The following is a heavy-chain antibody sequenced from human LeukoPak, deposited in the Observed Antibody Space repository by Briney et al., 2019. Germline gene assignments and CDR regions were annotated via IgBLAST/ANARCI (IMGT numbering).Heavy chain of an antibody. Sequence: SETLSLTCTVFGGSISSSSYFWGWIRQPAGKGLEWIGSISHSGSTYYDPSLKSRITISVDTSKNQFSLKVRSVTAADTAVYYCARRITGTTSDSFDYWGQGILVTVSS. CDR2: ISHSGST. D-gene: IGHD1-20*01. V-gene: IGHV4-39*01. CDR3: ARRITGTTSDSFDY. J-gene: IGHJ4*02. CDR1: GGSISSSSYF.